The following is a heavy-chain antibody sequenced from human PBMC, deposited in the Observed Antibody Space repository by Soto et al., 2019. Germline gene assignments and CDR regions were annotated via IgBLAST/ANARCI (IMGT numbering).Heavy chain of an antibody. D-gene: IGHD3-3*02. J-gene: IGHJ3*02. CDR2: IVVVSGNT. Sequence: ASVKVSCKASGFTFTSSAVQWVRQARGQRLEWIGWIVVVSGNTNYAQKFQERVTITRDMSTSTAYMELSSLRSEDTAVYYCAAPVLALAFDIWGQGTMVTVSS. CDR3: AAPVLALAFDI. V-gene: IGHV1-58*01. CDR1: GFTFTSSA.